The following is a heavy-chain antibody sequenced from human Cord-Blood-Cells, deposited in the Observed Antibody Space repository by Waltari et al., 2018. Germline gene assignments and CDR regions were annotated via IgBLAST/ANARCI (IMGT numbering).Heavy chain of an antibody. D-gene: IGHD1-26*01. V-gene: IGHV3-21*01. CDR1: GFTFRSYS. CDR3: ATVGAKVADAFDI. CDR2: ISSSSSYI. Sequence: EVQLVESGGGLVKPGGSLRLSCAASGFTFRSYSMNWVRPAPGKGLEWVSSISSSSSYIYYADSVKGRFTISRDNAKNSLYLQMNSLRAEDTAVYYCATVGAKVADAFDIWGQGTMVTVSS. J-gene: IGHJ3*02.